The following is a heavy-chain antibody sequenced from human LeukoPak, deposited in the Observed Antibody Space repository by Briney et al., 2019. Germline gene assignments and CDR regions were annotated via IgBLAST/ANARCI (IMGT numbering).Heavy chain of an antibody. CDR2: NNHSGST. V-gene: IGHV4-34*01. CDR1: GGSFSGYY. Sequence: PSETLSLTCAVYGGSFSGYYWSWIRQPPGKGLEWIGENNHSGSTNYNPSLKSRVTISVDTSKNQFSLKLSSVTAADTAVYYCARGPTLKYWGQGTLVTVSS. J-gene: IGHJ4*02. CDR3: ARGPTLKY.